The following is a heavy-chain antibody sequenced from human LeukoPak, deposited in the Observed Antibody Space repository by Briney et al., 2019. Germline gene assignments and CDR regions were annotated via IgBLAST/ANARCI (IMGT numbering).Heavy chain of an antibody. V-gene: IGHV3-72*01. Sequence: GGSLRLSCAASGFTFSDHYMDWVRQAPGKGLEGVGRTRNKADSYTTEYAASVKGRFTISRDDSKNSLYLQMNSLKTEDTAVYYCARVAISWYYFDYWGQGTLVTVSS. D-gene: IGHD6-13*01. CDR2: TRNKADSYTT. CDR3: ARVAISWYYFDY. J-gene: IGHJ4*02. CDR1: GFTFSDHY.